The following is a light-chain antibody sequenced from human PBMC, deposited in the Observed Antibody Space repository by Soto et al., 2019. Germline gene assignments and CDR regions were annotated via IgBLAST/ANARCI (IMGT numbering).Light chain of an antibody. CDR2: DIR. Sequence: QSALTQPASVSGSPGQSITISCTGTSSDVGGYKYVSWYQQHPGKAPKLMIYDIRNRPSGVSNRFSGSKSGNTASLTISGLQDEDEDDYCCSSYTSSSTRVFGTGTKLTVL. J-gene: IGLJ1*01. CDR1: SSDVGGYKY. CDR3: SSYTSSSTRV. V-gene: IGLV2-14*03.